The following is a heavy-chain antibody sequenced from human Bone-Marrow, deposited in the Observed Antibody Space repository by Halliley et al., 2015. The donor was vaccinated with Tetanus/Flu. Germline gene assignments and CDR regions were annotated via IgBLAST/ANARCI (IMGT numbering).Heavy chain of an antibody. Sequence: TLSLTCTVSGASVSSGGYYWNWIRQHPGKGLEWIGYIYNSGSTYYNPSLKSRVIISVDTSKKYFSLKLNSVTAADTAVYYCARGEYLGDPRQYFFDHWGQGTLVIVSS. V-gene: IGHV4-31*03. D-gene: IGHD3-10*01. J-gene: IGHJ4*02. CDR2: IYNSGST. CDR3: ARGEYLGDPRQYFFDH. CDR1: GASVSSGGYY.